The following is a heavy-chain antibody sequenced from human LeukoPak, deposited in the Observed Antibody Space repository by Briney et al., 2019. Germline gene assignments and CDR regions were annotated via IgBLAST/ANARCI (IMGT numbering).Heavy chain of an antibody. V-gene: IGHV4-38-2*01. CDR3: ARHRGDNSNPRYYFYYMDV. CDR1: GHSISSGYY. CDR2: MYHRGST. D-gene: IGHD4-11*01. Sequence: SETLSLTCSVSGHSISSGYYWGWIRQPPGKGLEWIGTMYHRGSTYYNPSLKSRVTMSGDTSKNHFSLKLSSVIAADAAVYYCARHRGDNSNPRYYFYYMDVWGKGTTVTVSS. J-gene: IGHJ6*03.